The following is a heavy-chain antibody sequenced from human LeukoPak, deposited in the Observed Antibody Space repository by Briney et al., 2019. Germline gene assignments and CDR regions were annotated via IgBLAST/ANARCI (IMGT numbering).Heavy chain of an antibody. Sequence: ASVKVSCKASGYSFTTYDINWVRQAPGQGLEWMGWMNPTSGNTGYAQKFQGRVTMTRDTSTSIAYMELSSLRSEDTAIYFFQAEDGIRDFASFDPWGQGTLVTVSS. CDR1: GYSFTTYD. J-gene: IGHJ5*02. D-gene: IGHD3-9*01. CDR2: MNPTSGNT. V-gene: IGHV1-8*01. CDR3: QAEDGIRDFASFDP.